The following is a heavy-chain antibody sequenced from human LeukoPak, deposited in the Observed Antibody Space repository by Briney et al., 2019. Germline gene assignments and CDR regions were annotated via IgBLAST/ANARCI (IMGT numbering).Heavy chain of an antibody. CDR2: INHSGRT. J-gene: IGHJ5*02. Sequence: PSETLSLTCAVYGGSFSGYYWSWIRQPPGKGLEWIGEINHSGRTSYNPSLKSRVTISVDTSKSQFSLRLTSVTAADTAVYYCARFPRWFDPWGQGTLVTVSS. V-gene: IGHV4-34*01. CDR3: ARFPRWFDP. CDR1: GGSFSGYY.